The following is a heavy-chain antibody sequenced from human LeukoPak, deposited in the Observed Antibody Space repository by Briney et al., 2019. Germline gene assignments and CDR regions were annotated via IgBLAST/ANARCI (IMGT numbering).Heavy chain of an antibody. Sequence: PSETLSLTCTVSVGSISSGDYYWSWIRQPPGKGVEWIGYIYYSGSTYYNPSLKSRVTISVDTSKHQFSLKLSSVTAADTAVYYCARKQRWFDPWGQGTLVTVSS. CDR1: VGSISSGDYY. CDR2: IYYSGST. J-gene: IGHJ5*02. V-gene: IGHV4-30-4*01. CDR3: ARKQRWFDP.